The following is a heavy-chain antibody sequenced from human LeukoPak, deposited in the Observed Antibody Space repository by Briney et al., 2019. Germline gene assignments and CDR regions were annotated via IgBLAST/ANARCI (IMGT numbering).Heavy chain of an antibody. J-gene: IGHJ5*02. CDR2: FDPEDGET. CDR3: ARDTAILGELPPFDP. Sequence: ASVKVSCKVSGYTLTELSMHWVRQAPGKGLEWMGGFDPEDGETIYAQKFQGRVTMTEDTSTDTAYMELSSLRSDDTAVYYCARDTAILGELPPFDPWGQGTLVTVSS. CDR1: GYTLTELS. D-gene: IGHD3-10*01. V-gene: IGHV1-24*01.